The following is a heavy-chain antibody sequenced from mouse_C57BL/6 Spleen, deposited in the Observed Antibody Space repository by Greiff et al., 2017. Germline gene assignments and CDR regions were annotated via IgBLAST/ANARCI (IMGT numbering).Heavy chain of an antibody. CDR3: ARSIYYDYTTEAMDY. Sequence: QVQLQQSGAELVRPGTSVKVSCKASGYAFTNYLIEWVKQRPGQGLEWIGVINPGSGGTNYNEKFKGKATLTADKSSSTAYMQLSSLTSEDSAVXFCARSIYYDYTTEAMDYWGQGTSVTVSS. D-gene: IGHD2-4*01. J-gene: IGHJ4*01. V-gene: IGHV1-54*01. CDR1: GYAFTNYL. CDR2: INPGSGGT.